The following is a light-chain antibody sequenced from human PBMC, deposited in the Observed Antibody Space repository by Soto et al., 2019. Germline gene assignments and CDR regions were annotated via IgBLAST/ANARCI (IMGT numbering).Light chain of an antibody. CDR2: ENN. CDR1: SSNIGAGYE. V-gene: IGLV1-40*01. J-gene: IGLJ1*01. Sequence: QSVLTQPPSVSEAPGQRVTISCTGSSSNIGAGYEAHWYQQVPGKAPKLLIYENNNRPSGVPDRFSGSKSGTSASLAITGLQAEDEAEYYCQSSDSSLSGYVFGTGTKLTVL. CDR3: QSSDSSLSGYV.